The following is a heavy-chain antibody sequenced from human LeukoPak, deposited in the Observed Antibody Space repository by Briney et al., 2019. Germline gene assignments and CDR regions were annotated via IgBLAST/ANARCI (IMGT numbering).Heavy chain of an antibody. J-gene: IGHJ4*02. CDR1: GFSFSSYE. Sequence: GGSLRLSCAASGFSFSSYEMNWVRQAPGKGLEWVSYISSGGNTIYYADSVRGRFTISRDTAKNSLYLQMNSLRAEDTAVYYCAKHPQDWGQGTLVSVSS. CDR3: AKHPQD. V-gene: IGHV3-48*03. CDR2: ISSGGNTI.